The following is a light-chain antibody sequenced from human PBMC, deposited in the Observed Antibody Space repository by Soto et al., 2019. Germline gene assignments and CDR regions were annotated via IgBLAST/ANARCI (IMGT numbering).Light chain of an antibody. Sequence: EIVLTQSPGTLSLSPGERATLSCRASQSVSSNYLAWYQQKPGQAPRLLIYGASSRATGIPDRFSGSGSGTDFTLTISSLQAEDVAVYYCQQYYSFLRTFGQGTKVDIK. CDR1: QSVSSNY. CDR2: GAS. CDR3: QQYYSFLRT. V-gene: IGKV3-20*01. J-gene: IGKJ1*01.